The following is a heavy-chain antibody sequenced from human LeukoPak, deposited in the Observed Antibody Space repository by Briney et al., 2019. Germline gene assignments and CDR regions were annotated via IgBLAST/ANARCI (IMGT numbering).Heavy chain of an antibody. CDR3: ARRGHGYGSPFDY. CDR2: IIPILGIA. Sequence: ASVRVSCKASGGTFSSYAISWVRQAPGQGLEWMGRIIPILGIANYAQKFQGRVTITADKSTSTAYMELSSLRSEDTAVYYCARRGHGYGSPFDYWGQGTLVTVSS. CDR1: GGTFSSYA. V-gene: IGHV1-69*04. D-gene: IGHD5-18*01. J-gene: IGHJ4*02.